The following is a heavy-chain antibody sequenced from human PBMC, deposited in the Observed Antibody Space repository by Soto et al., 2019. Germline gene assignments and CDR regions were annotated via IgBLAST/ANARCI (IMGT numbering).Heavy chain of an antibody. J-gene: IGHJ6*02. D-gene: IGHD3-9*01. CDR1: GYSFTSYG. V-gene: IGHV1-18*01. Sequence: GASVKVSCKASGYSFTSYGMSWVRQEHGKGHEWMGWISAYNGNTNYAQKLQGRVTMTTDTSTSTAYMELRSLRSDDTAVYYCARSTSYDILTGYYRYYYYYYGMDVWGQGTTVTVSS. CDR2: ISAYNGNT. CDR3: ARSTSYDILTGYYRYYYYYYGMDV.